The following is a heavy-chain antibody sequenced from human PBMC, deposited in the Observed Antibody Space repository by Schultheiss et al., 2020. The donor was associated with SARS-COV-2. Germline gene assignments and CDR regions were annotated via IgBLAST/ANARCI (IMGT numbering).Heavy chain of an antibody. D-gene: IGHD6-19*01. J-gene: IGHJ4*02. V-gene: IGHV3-48*02. CDR2: ISSSSGSI. CDR3: VRDPYSSGWYYFDY. Sequence: GGSLRLSCAASGFTFSSYSMNWVRQAPGKGLEWVSYISSSSGSIYYADSVKGRFTISRDNAKNSLYLQMNSLRDEDTAVYYCVRDPYSSGWYYFDYWGQGTLVTVSS. CDR1: GFTFSSYS.